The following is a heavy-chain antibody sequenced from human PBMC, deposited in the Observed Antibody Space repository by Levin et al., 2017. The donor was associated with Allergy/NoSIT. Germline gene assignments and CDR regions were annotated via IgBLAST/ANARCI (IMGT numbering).Heavy chain of an antibody. CDR3: AKTVDWRQEYLHYYGMDV. CDR2: ITGSGGDT. V-gene: IGHV3-23*01. J-gene: IGHJ6*02. CDR1: GFTFSSHA. Sequence: GGSLRLSCAASGFTFSSHAMNWVRQAPGKGLEWVSAITGSGGDTYYAKSVKGRFTISRDNSKSTLFLQMNSLRAEDTAVYYCAKTVDWRQEYLHYYGMDVWGQGTTVTVSS. D-gene: IGHD2/OR15-2a*01.